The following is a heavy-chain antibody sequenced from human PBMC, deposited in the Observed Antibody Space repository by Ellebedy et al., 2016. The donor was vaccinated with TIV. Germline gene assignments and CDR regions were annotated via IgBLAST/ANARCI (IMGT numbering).Heavy chain of an antibody. CDR1: GFTFDDYG. CDR3: ARVPIGAGGRYYYYGMDV. V-gene: IGHV3-20*01. Sequence: GESLKISCAVSGFTFDDYGMSWVRQAPGKGLEWVSGINWNGDSTDYADSVKGRFTISRDNANNSLHLQMNSLRAEETALYHCARVPIGAGGRYYYYGMDVWGQGTTVTVSS. D-gene: IGHD6-13*01. J-gene: IGHJ6*02. CDR2: INWNGDST.